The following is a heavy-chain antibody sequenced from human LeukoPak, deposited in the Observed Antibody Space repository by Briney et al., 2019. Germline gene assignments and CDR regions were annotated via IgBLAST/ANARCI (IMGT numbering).Heavy chain of an antibody. V-gene: IGHV1-69*13. Sequence: ASVKVSCKASGGTFSSYAISWVRQAPGQGLEWVGGIIPIFGTANYAQKFQGRVTITADESTSTAYMELSSLRSEDTAVYYCASSIGLRSLSLGFDPWGQGTLVTVSS. J-gene: IGHJ5*02. CDR2: IIPIFGTA. CDR1: GGTFSSYA. CDR3: ASSIGLRSLSLGFDP.